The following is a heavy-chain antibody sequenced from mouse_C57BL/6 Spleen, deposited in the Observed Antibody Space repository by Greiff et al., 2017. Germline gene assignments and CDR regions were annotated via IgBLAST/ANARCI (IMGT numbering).Heavy chain of an antibody. D-gene: IGHD2-3*01. V-gene: IGHV1-55*01. CDR1: GYTFTSYW. Sequence: QVQLQQPGAELVKPGASVKMSCKASGYTFTSYWITWVKQRPGQGLEWIGDIYPGSGSTNYNEKFKSKATLTVDTSSSTAYMQLSSLTSEDSAVYYCARWLLSLPWCAYWGQGTLDTVSA. CDR3: ARWLLSLPWCAY. CDR2: IYPGSGST. J-gene: IGHJ3*01.